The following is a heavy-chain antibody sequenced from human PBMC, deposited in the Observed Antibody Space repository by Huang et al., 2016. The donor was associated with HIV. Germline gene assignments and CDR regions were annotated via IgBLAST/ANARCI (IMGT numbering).Heavy chain of an antibody. V-gene: IGHV4-59*02. Sequence: QVRLQESGPGLVKPSETLSLSCTVSGDSVSSHYWGWIRHPPGKGHEWSGTVYDSGTTKYNPRRKSGITISVDTSKNGFSLNITSVSAADTAMYFCVRDQGRLAVGGIDNWFDPWGQGALVTVSS. CDR3: VRDQGRLAVGGIDNWFDP. CDR1: GDSVSSHY. CDR2: VYDSGTT. J-gene: IGHJ5*02. D-gene: IGHD6-19*01.